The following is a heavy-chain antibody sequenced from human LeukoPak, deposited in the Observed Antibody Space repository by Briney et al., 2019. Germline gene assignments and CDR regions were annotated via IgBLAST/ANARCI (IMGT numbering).Heavy chain of an antibody. CDR2: IYGGGST. Sequence: SGGSLRLSCAASGFTVSSDYMSWVRQAPGKGLEWVSVIYGGGSTYYADSVKGRFTISRDNSKNTLYLQMNSLRAEDTAVYYCARDDYYDSSGYSWWGQGTLVTVSS. CDR1: GFTVSSDY. CDR3: ARDDYYDSSGYSW. D-gene: IGHD3-22*01. V-gene: IGHV3-66*01. J-gene: IGHJ4*02.